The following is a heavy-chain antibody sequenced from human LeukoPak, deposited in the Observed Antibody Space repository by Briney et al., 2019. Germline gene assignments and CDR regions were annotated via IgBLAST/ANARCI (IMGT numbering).Heavy chain of an antibody. V-gene: IGHV4-59*01. CDR1: GGSISGYY. D-gene: IGHD6-13*01. CDR3: ARHLLSSSWVYFQH. Sequence: SETLSLTCTVSGGSISGYYWSWIRQPPGKGLEWIGYIYDSGSTNNNPSLKSRVTISVDTSKNQFSLKLSSVTAADTAVYYCARHLLSSSWVYFQHWGQGTLVTVSS. J-gene: IGHJ1*01. CDR2: IYDSGST.